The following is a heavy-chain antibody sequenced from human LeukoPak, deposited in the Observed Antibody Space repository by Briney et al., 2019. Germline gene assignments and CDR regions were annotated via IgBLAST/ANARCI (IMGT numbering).Heavy chain of an antibody. J-gene: IGHJ5*02. CDR2: IYYSGST. CDR1: GGSISSSSYY. V-gene: IGHV4-39*07. D-gene: IGHD4-23*01. Sequence: PSETLSLTCTVSGGSISSSSYYWGWIRQPPGKGLEWIGSIYYSGSTYYNPSLKSRVTISVDTSKNQFSLKLSSVTAADTAVYYCARDGMVTGFDPWGQGTLVTVSS. CDR3: ARDGMVTGFDP.